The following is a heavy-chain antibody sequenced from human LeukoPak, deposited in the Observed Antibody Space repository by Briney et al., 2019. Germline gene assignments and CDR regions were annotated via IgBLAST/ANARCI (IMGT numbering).Heavy chain of an antibody. V-gene: IGHV3-74*01. D-gene: IGHD1-26*01. J-gene: IGHJ4*02. Sequence: GGSLRLSCAASGFTFSSYWMHWVRQAPGKGLVWVSRINTDGSSTTYADYVKGRFTISRDNAKNTLYLQMNSLRADDTAVYYCAKGLMGATPYYFDYWGQGTLVTVSS. CDR2: INTDGSST. CDR1: GFTFSSYW. CDR3: AKGLMGATPYYFDY.